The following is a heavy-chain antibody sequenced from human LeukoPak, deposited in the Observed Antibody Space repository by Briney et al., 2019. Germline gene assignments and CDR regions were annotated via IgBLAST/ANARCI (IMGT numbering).Heavy chain of an antibody. D-gene: IGHD3-22*01. V-gene: IGHV4-38-2*01. Sequence: SEXLSLTCAVSGYSISSGYYWGWIRQPPGKGLEWIGSSYHSGSTYYNPSLKRRVTISVDTYKKQFCVKMRSVTAADTAVYYCARHSSYYDSSGYENWFDPWGQGTLVTVSS. CDR1: GYSISSGYY. CDR2: SYHSGST. CDR3: ARHSSYYDSSGYENWFDP. J-gene: IGHJ5*02.